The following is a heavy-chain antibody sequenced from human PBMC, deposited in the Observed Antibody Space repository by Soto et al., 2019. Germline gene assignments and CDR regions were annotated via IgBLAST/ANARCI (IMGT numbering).Heavy chain of an antibody. CDR2: IYYSGST. CDR3: ASGYYYDSSGYYYVVY. J-gene: IGHJ4*02. Sequence: SETLSLTCTVSGGSISSYYWSWIRQPPGKGLEWIGYIYYSGSTNYNPSLKSRVTISVDTSKNQFSLKLSSVTAADTAVYYCASGYYYDSSGYYYVVYWGQGTLVTVSS. CDR1: GGSISSYY. V-gene: IGHV4-59*01. D-gene: IGHD3-22*01.